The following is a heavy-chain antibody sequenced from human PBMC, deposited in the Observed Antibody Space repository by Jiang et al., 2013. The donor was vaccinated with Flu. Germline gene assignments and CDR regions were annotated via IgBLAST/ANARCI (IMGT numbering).Heavy chain of an antibody. Sequence: GRSLRLSCAASGFTFSSYGMHWVRQAPGKGLEWVAVISYDGSNKYYADSVKGRFTISRDNSKNTLYLQMNSLRAEDTAVYYCAKDRYDTAARPDNLDYWGQGTLVTVSS. CDR3: AKDRYDTAARPDNLDY. J-gene: IGHJ4*02. CDR2: ISYDGSNK. CDR1: GFTFSSYG. D-gene: IGHD6-6*01. V-gene: IGHV3-30*18.